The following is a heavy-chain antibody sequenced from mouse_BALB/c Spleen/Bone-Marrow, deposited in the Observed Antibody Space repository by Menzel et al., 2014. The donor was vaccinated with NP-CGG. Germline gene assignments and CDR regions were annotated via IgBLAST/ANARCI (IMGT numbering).Heavy chain of an antibody. D-gene: IGHD1-1*01. CDR3: ARYYYGSSYFDY. CDR2: IDPANGNT. Sequence: EVQLQQSGAELVKPGASVKLSCTASVFNIKDTYMHWVKLRPEQGLEWIGRIDPANGNTKYDPKFQGKATITADTSSNTAYLQLSSLTSEDTAVYYCARYYYGSSYFDYWGQGTTLTVSS. J-gene: IGHJ2*01. CDR1: VFNIKDTY. V-gene: IGHV14-3*02.